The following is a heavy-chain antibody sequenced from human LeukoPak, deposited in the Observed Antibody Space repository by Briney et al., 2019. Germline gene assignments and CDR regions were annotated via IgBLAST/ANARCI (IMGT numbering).Heavy chain of an antibody. CDR2: IYYSGST. J-gene: IGHJ4*02. V-gene: IGHV4-59*11. CDR3: ARSYDSSGYYPLNY. D-gene: IGHD3-22*01. CDR1: GGSISSHY. Sequence: SETQSLTCTVSGGSISSHYWSWIRQPPGKGLEWIGYIYYSGSTNYNPSLKSRVTISVDTSKNQFSLKLSSVTAADTAVYYCARSYDSSGYYPLNYWGQGTLVTVSS.